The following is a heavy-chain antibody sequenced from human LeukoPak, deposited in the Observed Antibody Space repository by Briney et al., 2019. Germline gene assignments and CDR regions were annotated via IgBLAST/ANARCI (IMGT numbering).Heavy chain of an antibody. V-gene: IGHV3-64D*06. CDR2: ISSNGGST. Sequence: PGGSLRLSCSASGFTFSSYAMHWVRQAPGKGLEYVSAISSNGGSTYYADSVKGRFTISRDNSKNTLYLQMSSLRAEDTAVYYCAKGPSDIVVSYYGMDVWGQGTTVTVSS. J-gene: IGHJ6*02. CDR3: AKGPSDIVVSYYGMDV. CDR1: GFTFSSYA. D-gene: IGHD5-12*01.